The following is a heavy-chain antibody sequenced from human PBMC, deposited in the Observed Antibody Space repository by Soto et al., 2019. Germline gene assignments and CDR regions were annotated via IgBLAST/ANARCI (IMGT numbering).Heavy chain of an antibody. CDR1: GGTFSSYT. V-gene: IGHV1-69*04. CDR2: IIPILGIA. J-gene: IGHJ4*02. D-gene: IGHD6-19*01. CDR3: ARDEGYSSGPFDY. Sequence: ASVKVSCKASGGTFSSYTISWVRQAPGQGLEWMGRIIPILGIANYAQKFQGRVTITADKSTSTAYMELSSLRSEDTAVYYCARDEGYSSGPFDYWGQGTLVTVSS.